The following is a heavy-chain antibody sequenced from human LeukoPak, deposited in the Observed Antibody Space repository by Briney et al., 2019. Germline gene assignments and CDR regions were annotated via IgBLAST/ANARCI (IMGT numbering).Heavy chain of an antibody. V-gene: IGHV4-59*01. Sequence: SETLSLTCTVSGGSISSYYWSWIRQPPGKGLEWIGYIYYSGSTNYNPSLKSRVTISVDTSKNQFSLKLSSVTAADTAVYYCARALAPRYYYYGMDVWGQGTTVTVSS. CDR1: GGSISSYY. CDR2: IYYSGST. J-gene: IGHJ6*02. CDR3: ARALAPRYYYYGMDV. D-gene: IGHD6-6*01.